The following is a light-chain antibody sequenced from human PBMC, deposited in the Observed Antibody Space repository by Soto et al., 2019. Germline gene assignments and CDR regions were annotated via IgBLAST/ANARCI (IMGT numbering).Light chain of an antibody. CDR2: GAS. CDR3: QQYINWPRT. Sequence: VMTQSPATLSVSPGEGATLSCRASQSVGSSLAWYQQKPGQTPRLLIYGASTRATGVPARFSGSGSGTEFTLTVSSLHSEDFAVYYCQQYINWPRTFGQGTKVEIK. CDR1: QSVGSS. V-gene: IGKV3-15*01. J-gene: IGKJ1*01.